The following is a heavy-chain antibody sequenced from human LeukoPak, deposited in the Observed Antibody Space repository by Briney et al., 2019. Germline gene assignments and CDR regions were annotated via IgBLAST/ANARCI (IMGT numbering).Heavy chain of an antibody. J-gene: IGHJ4*02. CDR2: VYYSGST. D-gene: IGHD6-13*01. V-gene: IGHV4-61*01. CDR3: ARGVYSSSWTPPGY. Sequence: SKTLSLTCTVSGGSVSSGNYYWSWTRQPPGKGLEWIGYVYYSGSTNYNPSLKSRVTISVDTSKNQFSLKLSSVTAADTAVYYCARGVYSSSWTPPGYWGQGTLVTVSS. CDR1: GGSVSSGNYY.